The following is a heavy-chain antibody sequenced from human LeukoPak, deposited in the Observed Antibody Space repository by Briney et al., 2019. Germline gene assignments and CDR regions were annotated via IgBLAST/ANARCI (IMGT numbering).Heavy chain of an antibody. CDR2: ISGSGGST. J-gene: IGHJ3*02. D-gene: IGHD1-26*01. V-gene: IGHV3-23*01. CDR1: GFTFSSYA. CDR3: AKDTSSGSYFLGAFDI. Sequence: GGSLRLSCAASGFTFSSYAMSWVRQAPGKGLEWVSAISGSGGSTYYADSVKGRLTISRDNSKNTLYLQMNSLRAEDTAVYYCAKDTSSGSYFLGAFDIWGQGTMVTVSS.